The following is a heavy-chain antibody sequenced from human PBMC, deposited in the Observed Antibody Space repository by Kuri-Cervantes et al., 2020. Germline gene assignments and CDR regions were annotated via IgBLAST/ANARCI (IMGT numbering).Heavy chain of an antibody. CDR2: ISYDGSNK. Sequence: GESLKISCAASGFTFSSYAMHWVRQAPGKGLEWVAVISYDGSNKYYADSVKGRFTISRDNSKNTLYLQMNSLRAEDTAVYYCAVIYLQGSEKDYWGQGTLVTVSS. V-gene: IGHV3-30-3*01. CDR1: GFTFSSYA. D-gene: IGHD3-10*01. J-gene: IGHJ4*02. CDR3: AVIYLQGSEKDY.